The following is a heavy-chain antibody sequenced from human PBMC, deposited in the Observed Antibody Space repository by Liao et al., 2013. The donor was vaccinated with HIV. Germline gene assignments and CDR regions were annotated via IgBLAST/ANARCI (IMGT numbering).Heavy chain of an antibody. CDR1: GGSMSSGDYY. D-gene: IGHD3-3*01. Sequence: QVQLQVSSPGLVKPSQTLSLTCTVSGGSMSSGDYYWSWIRQAPGKGLEWIGYIYESGFTDYNPSLKSRLTISEDTSKDQFSLRLTSVTAADTAVYYCARWSNGRFGARDAFDVWGQGTVVTVSS. J-gene: IGHJ3*01. CDR2: IYESGFT. CDR3: ARWSNGRFGARDAFDV. V-gene: IGHV4-30-4*08.